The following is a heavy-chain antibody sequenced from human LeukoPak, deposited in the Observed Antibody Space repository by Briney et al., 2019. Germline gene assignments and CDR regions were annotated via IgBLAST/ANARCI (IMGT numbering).Heavy chain of an antibody. Sequence: ASVKVSCKASGYTFTSYGISWVRQAPGQGLEWMGWIRAYNGNTNYAQKLQGRVTMTTDTSTSTAYMELRSLRSDDTAVYYCARDRWFGELSAFDYWGQGTLVTVSS. CDR3: ARDRWFGELSAFDY. D-gene: IGHD3-10*01. J-gene: IGHJ4*02. CDR2: IRAYNGNT. V-gene: IGHV1-18*01. CDR1: GYTFTSYG.